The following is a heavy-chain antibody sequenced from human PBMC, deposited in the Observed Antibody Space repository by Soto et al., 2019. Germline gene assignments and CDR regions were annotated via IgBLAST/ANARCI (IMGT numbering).Heavy chain of an antibody. CDR2: IWYDGSNK. CDR3: ARDGDTAMVRGYYYYGMDV. D-gene: IGHD5-18*01. J-gene: IGHJ6*02. CDR1: GFTFSSYG. V-gene: IGHV3-33*01. Sequence: SLRLSCAASGFTFSSYGMHWVRQAPGKGLEWVAVIWYDGSNKYYADSVKGRFTISRDNSKNTLYLQMNSLRAEDTAVYYCARDGDTAMVRGYYYYGMDVWGQGTTVTVSS.